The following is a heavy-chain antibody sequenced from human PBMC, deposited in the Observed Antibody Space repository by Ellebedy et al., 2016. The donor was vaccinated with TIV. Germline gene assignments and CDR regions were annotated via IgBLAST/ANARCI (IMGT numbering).Heavy chain of an antibody. V-gene: IGHV4-59*08. CDR2: LYYSGST. Sequence: MPSETLSLTCTVSGGSISSYYWSWLRQPPGKGLEWIGYLYYSGSTNYNPSLKSRVTISVDTSKNQFSLKLSSVTAADTAVYYCARQGSVVTAHSFDPWGQGTLVTVSS. D-gene: IGHD2-21*02. CDR1: GGSISSYY. J-gene: IGHJ5*02. CDR3: ARQGSVVTAHSFDP.